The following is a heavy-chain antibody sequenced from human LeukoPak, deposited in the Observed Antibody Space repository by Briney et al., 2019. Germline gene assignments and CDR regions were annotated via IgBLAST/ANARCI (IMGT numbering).Heavy chain of an antibody. CDR3: ARATMVRGVIIYYYYYYMDV. CDR1: GGSITTSTYY. V-gene: IGHV4-39*01. Sequence: SETLSLTCSVSGGSITTSTYYWGWLRQPPGKGLEWIGTISYSGKTYYNPSLKSRVTISVDTSKNQFSLKLDSVTAADTTVYYCARATMVRGVIIYYYYYYMDVWGKGTTVTVSS. D-gene: IGHD3-10*01. J-gene: IGHJ6*03. CDR2: ISYSGKT.